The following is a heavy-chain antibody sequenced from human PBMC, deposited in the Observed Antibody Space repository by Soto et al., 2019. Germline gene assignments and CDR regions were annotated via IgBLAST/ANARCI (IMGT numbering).Heavy chain of an antibody. CDR1: GDSVNSGSYY. J-gene: IGHJ4*02. Sequence: QVQLQESGPGLVRPSETLSLTCTVSGDSVNSGSYYWSWMRQPPGKGLEWIGYIYKGWSTKNNPSLTCPLTISVHTSQNHFPLKRMSVTAADTAVYYCARTNNLGHWAAWFWGQGTLVTVSS. V-gene: IGHV4-61*01. CDR3: ARTNNLGHWAAWF. D-gene: IGHD3-22*01. CDR2: IYKGWST.